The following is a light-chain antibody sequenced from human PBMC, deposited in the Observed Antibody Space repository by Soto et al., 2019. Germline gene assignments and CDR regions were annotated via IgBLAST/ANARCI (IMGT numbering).Light chain of an antibody. CDR3: QQHDTYPLT. CDR2: DVF. J-gene: IGKJ5*01. V-gene: IGKV1-13*02. Sequence: AIQVTQSPSSLSASVGDTVTITCRASQGISSAFAWYQQKPGKVPRLLIYDVFNMQSGVPSRFSGSGSGTDFTLTISRLQPEDFATYYCQQHDTYPLTFGQGTRLEVK. CDR1: QGISSA.